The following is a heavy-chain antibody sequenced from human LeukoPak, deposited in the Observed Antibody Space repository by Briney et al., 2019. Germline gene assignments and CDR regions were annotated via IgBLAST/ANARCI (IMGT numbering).Heavy chain of an antibody. D-gene: IGHD3-22*01. Sequence: SETLSLTCIVSGGSISGSYWSWIRQPPGKGLEWIGYIYYSGSTNYNPSLKSRVTISVDTSKNQFSLKLSSVTAADTAVYYCARMDYYDSSGFGYYFDYWGQGTLVTVSS. CDR2: IYYSGST. V-gene: IGHV4-59*08. J-gene: IGHJ4*02. CDR3: ARMDYYDSSGFGYYFDY. CDR1: GGSISGSY.